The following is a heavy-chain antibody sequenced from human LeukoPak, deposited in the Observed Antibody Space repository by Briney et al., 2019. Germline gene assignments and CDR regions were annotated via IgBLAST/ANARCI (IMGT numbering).Heavy chain of an antibody. Sequence: SETLSLTCAVYGGSFSGCYWSWIRQPPGKGLEWIGEINHSGSTNYNPSLKSRVTISVDTSKNQFSLKLSSVTAADTAVYYCARGSIAAAGNWYFDLWGRGTLVTVSS. D-gene: IGHD6-13*01. V-gene: IGHV4-34*01. CDR3: ARGSIAAAGNWYFDL. CDR1: GGSFSGCY. CDR2: INHSGST. J-gene: IGHJ2*01.